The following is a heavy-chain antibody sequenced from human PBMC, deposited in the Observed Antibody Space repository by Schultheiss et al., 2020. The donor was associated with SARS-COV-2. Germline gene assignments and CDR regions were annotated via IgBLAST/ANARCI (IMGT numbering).Heavy chain of an antibody. CDR1: GFTFSDYY. D-gene: IGHD3-22*01. Sequence: GGSLRLSCAASGFTFSDYYMSWIRQAPGKGLEWVSAISGSGGSTYYADSVKGRFTISRDNSKNTLYLQMNSLRAEDTAVYYCAKDRTTMIVTSFDYWGQGTLVTVSS. J-gene: IGHJ4*02. CDR3: AKDRTTMIVTSFDY. V-gene: IGHV3-23*01. CDR2: ISGSGGST.